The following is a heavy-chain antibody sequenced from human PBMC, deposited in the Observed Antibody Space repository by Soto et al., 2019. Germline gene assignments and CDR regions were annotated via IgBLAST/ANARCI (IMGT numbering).Heavy chain of an antibody. CDR1: GFTFSSYA. V-gene: IGHV3-23*01. Sequence: GGSLRLSCAASGFTFSSYAMSWFRQAPGKGLEWVSAISGSGGSTYYADSVKGRFTISRDNSKNTLYLQMNSLRAEDTAVYYCAKVYYYDSSGYSALDYWGQGTLVTVSS. CDR3: AKVYYYDSSGYSALDY. CDR2: ISGSGGST. D-gene: IGHD3-22*01. J-gene: IGHJ4*02.